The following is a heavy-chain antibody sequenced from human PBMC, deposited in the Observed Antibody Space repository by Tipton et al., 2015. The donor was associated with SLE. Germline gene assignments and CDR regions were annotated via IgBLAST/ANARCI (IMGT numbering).Heavy chain of an antibody. CDR2: ISGRGGST. Sequence: GSLRLSCAASGFTFSNYAMNWVRQAPGKGLEWVSAISGRGGSTYYADSVKGRFTISRDNSKNTLYLQMNSLRAEDTAVYYCAKDYYGANFDYWGQGTLVTVSS. CDR1: GFTFSNYA. V-gene: IGHV3-23*01. J-gene: IGHJ4*02. D-gene: IGHD4-17*01. CDR3: AKDYYGANFDY.